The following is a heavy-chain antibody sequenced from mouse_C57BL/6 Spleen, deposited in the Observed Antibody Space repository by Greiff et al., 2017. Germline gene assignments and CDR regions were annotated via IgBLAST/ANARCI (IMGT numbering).Heavy chain of an antibody. CDR1: GYSITSGYD. CDR3: ARWLTGTRFDY. D-gene: IGHD4-1*01. V-gene: IGHV3-1*01. J-gene: IGHJ2*01. Sequence: DVKLVESGPGMVKPSQSLSLTCTVTGYSITSGYDWHWIRHFPGNKLEWMGYISYSGSTNYTPSLKSRISITHDTSKNHFFLQLNSVTTEDTATYYCARWLTGTRFDYWGQGTTLTVSS. CDR2: ISYSGST.